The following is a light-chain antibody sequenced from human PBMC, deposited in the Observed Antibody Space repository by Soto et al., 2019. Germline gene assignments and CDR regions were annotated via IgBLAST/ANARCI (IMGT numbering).Light chain of an antibody. Sequence: EIVMTQSPATLSVSPGERATLSCRASQSVSSSLAWYQQKPGQAPRLLIYSASTRTTGISARFSGSGSGTEFTLTISRQQAEYFAVYYCQQYNDWYTFGQGTKLEIK. J-gene: IGKJ2*01. CDR1: QSVSSS. V-gene: IGKV3-15*01. CDR2: SAS. CDR3: QQYNDWYT.